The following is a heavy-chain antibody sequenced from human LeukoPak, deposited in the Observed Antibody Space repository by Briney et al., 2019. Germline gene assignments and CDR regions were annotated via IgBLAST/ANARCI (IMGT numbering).Heavy chain of an antibody. V-gene: IGHV3-30*18. CDR3: AKDFYYGYSSRFQH. D-gene: IGHD6-13*01. Sequence: GGSLRLSCAASGFTFSSYGMHWVRQAPGKGLEWVAVISYDGSNKYYADSVKGRFTISRDNSKDTLYLQMNSLRAEDTAVYYCAKDFYYGYSSRFQHWGRGTLVTVSS. CDR1: GFTFSSYG. CDR2: ISYDGSNK. J-gene: IGHJ1*01.